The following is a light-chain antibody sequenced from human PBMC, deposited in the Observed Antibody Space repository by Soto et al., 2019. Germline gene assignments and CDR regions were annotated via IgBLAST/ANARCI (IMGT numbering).Light chain of an antibody. CDR1: QSVSSSY. CDR2: GAS. CDR3: QQYGSSPRT. Sequence: EIVLTQSPGTLSLSPGERATLSCRASQSVSSSYLAWYQKKPGQAPRLLFYGASSRATGIPDRFSGSGSGTDFTLTISRLEPADFAVYYCQQYGSSPRTFGGGTKVEIK. J-gene: IGKJ4*01. V-gene: IGKV3-20*01.